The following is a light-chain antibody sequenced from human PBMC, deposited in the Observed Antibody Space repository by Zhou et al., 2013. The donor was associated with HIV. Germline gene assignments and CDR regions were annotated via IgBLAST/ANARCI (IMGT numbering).Light chain of an antibody. J-gene: IGKJ1*01. CDR1: QGINNY. V-gene: IGKV1-5*03. CDR3: QQYNSYSRT. Sequence: DIQLTQSPSFLSASVGDRVTITCRASQGINNYLAWYQQKPGKAPKLLIYKASSLESGVPSRFSGSGSGTEFTLTISSLQPDDFATYYCQQYNSYSRTFGQGTKVEIK. CDR2: KAS.